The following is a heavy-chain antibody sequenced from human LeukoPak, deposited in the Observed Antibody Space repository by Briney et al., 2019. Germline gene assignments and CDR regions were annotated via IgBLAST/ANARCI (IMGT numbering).Heavy chain of an antibody. CDR3: ARGCYDILTGYCPFDP. CDR2: IIPIFGTA. Sequence: ASVKVSCKASGYTFTSYGISWVRQAPGQGLEWMGGIIPIFGTANYAQKFQGRVTITADESTSTAYMELSSLRSEDTAVYYCARGCYDILTGYCPFDPWGQGTLVTVSS. V-gene: IGHV1-69*13. CDR1: GYTFTSYG. D-gene: IGHD3-9*01. J-gene: IGHJ5*02.